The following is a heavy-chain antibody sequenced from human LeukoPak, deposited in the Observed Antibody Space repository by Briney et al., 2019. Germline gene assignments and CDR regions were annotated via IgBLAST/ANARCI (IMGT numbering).Heavy chain of an antibody. Sequence: GGALRLSCAASGFTFSSYSMNWVRQAPGKGLEWVSSISTSSSYIYYADSVKGRFTISRDNARNSLYLQMNSLRAEDTAVYYCARGASVVAGNDNAFDIWGQGTMVTVSS. V-gene: IGHV3-21*01. J-gene: IGHJ3*02. CDR3: ARGASVVAGNDNAFDI. D-gene: IGHD6-19*01. CDR2: ISTSSSYI. CDR1: GFTFSSYS.